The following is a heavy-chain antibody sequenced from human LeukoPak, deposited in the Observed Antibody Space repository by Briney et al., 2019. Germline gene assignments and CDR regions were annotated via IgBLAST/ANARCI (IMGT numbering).Heavy chain of an antibody. J-gene: IGHJ4*02. D-gene: IGHD3-10*01. CDR3: ASLVEFGDFDY. V-gene: IGHV4-39*01. CDR1: GGSISSSSYY. Sequence: SETLSLTCTVSGGSISSSSYYWGWIRQPPGKGLEWIGSIYYSGSTYYNPSLKSRVTISVDTSKNQFSLKLSSVTAADTAVYYCASLVEFGDFDYWGQGTLVTVSS. CDR2: IYYSGST.